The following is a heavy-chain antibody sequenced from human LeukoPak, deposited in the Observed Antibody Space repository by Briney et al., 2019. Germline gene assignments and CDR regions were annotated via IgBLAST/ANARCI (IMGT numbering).Heavy chain of an antibody. CDR3: ARDSTNWNDGSIDY. V-gene: IGHV3-48*03. CDR1: GFTFSSYE. J-gene: IGHJ4*02. Sequence: GGSLRLSCAASGFTFSSYEMNWVRQAPGKGLEWVSYISSSGSTIYYADSVKGRFTISRDNAKNSLYLQMNSLRAEDTAVYYCARDSTNWNDGSIDYWGQGTLVTVSS. D-gene: IGHD1-1*01. CDR2: ISSSGSTI.